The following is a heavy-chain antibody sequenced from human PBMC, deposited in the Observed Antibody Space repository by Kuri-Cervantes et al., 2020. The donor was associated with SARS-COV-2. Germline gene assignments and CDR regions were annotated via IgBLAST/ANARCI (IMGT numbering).Heavy chain of an antibody. V-gene: IGHV4-34*01. CDR1: GGSFSGYY. J-gene: IGHJ3*02. CDR3: ARRLVNWGGAFDI. D-gene: IGHD7-27*01. CDR2: INHSGST. Sequence: GSLRLSCAVYGGSFSGYYWSWIRQPPGKGLEWIGEINHSGSTYYNPSLKSRVTISVDTSKNQFSLKLSSVTAADTAVYYCARRLVNWGGAFDIWGQGTMVTVSS.